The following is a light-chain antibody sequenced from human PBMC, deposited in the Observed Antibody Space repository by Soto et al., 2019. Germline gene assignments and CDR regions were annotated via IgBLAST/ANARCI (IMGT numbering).Light chain of an antibody. J-gene: IGLJ3*02. Sequence: SYELTQPPSVSVSPGQTARITCSGDALPKQYAYWYQQKPGQAPVVVIYKDSERSSGIPERFSGSSSGTTVTLTISGVQAEDEADYYCQSAERVFGEGTKVTVL. V-gene: IGLV3-25*03. CDR2: KDS. CDR3: QSAERV. CDR1: ALPKQY.